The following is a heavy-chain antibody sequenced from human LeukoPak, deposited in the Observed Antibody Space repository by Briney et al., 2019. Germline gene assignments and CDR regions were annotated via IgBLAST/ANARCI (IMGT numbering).Heavy chain of an antibody. CDR1: GFTFSTYG. CDR2: ISYDGSNK. Sequence: PGGSLRLSCAASGFTFSTYGMHWVRQAPGKGLEWVAVISYDGSNKYYADSVKGRFTISRDNSKNTLYLQMSSLRAEDTAVYYCVRYCGGDCYSTPYFDYWGQGTLVTVSS. CDR3: VRYCGGDCYSTPYFDY. D-gene: IGHD2-21*02. V-gene: IGHV3-30*03. J-gene: IGHJ4*02.